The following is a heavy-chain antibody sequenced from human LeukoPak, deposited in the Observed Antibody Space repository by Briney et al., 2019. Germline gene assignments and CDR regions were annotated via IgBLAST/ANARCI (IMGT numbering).Heavy chain of an antibody. J-gene: IGHJ4*02. CDR2: ISSSSSYI. V-gene: IGHV3-21*01. D-gene: IGHD6-19*01. CDR1: GFTFSSYE. CDR3: ARVAVARTGYFDY. Sequence: GGSLRLSCAASGFTFSSYEMNWVRQAPGKGLEWVSSISSSSSYIYYADSVKGRFTISRDNAKNSLYLQMNSLRAEDTAVYYCARVAVARTGYFDYWGQGTLVTVSS.